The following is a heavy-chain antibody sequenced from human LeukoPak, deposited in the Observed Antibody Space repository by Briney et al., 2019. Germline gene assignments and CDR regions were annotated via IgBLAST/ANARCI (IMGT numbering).Heavy chain of an antibody. CDR2: ISYDGSNK. Sequence: PGGSLRLSCAASGFTLSSYTMHWVRQAPGKGLEWVAVISYDGSNKYHADSVKGRFTISRDSSKNTLYLQMNSLRAEDTAVYYCARGEHSSGWSHWFDPWGQGTLVTVSS. J-gene: IGHJ5*02. D-gene: IGHD6-19*01. CDR1: GFTLSSYT. V-gene: IGHV3-30-3*01. CDR3: ARGEHSSGWSHWFDP.